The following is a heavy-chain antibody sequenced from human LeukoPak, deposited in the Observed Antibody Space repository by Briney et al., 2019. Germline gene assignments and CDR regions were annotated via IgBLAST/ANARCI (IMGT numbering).Heavy chain of an antibody. Sequence: GGSLRLSCAASGFTFSSYWMSWVRQAPGKGLEWVANIKQDGSEKYYVDSVKGRFTISRDNAKNSLYLQMNSLRAEDTAVYYCARDCHTIFGVVTDAFDIWGQGTTVTVSS. CDR1: GFTFSSYW. V-gene: IGHV3-7*01. J-gene: IGHJ3*02. D-gene: IGHD3-3*01. CDR3: ARDCHTIFGVVTDAFDI. CDR2: IKQDGSEK.